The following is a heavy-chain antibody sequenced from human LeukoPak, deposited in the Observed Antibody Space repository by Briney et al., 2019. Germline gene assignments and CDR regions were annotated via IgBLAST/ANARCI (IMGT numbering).Heavy chain of an antibody. J-gene: IGHJ4*02. V-gene: IGHV4-34*01. CDR3: ARELPIDY. CDR1: GGSFSGYY. Sequence: SETLSLTCAVYGGSFSGYYWSWIRQPPGKGLEWIGEINHSGSTNYNPSLKSRVTISVDTSKNQFSLKLSSVTAADTAVYYCARELPIDYWGQGTLVTVSS. CDR2: INHSGST.